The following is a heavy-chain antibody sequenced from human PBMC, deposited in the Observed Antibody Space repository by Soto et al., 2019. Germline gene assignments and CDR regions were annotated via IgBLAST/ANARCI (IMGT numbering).Heavy chain of an antibody. CDR1: GFFFRSYA. CDR3: AKGYYDILTGYEYHFDY. D-gene: IGHD3-9*01. V-gene: IGHV3-23*01. Sequence: EVQLLESGGGLVQPGGSLSLSCAAPGFFFRSYALPWAGRPQGRGRGWVSLISGSGGSTYYADSVKGRFTISRDNSKNTLYLQMNSLRAEDTAVCYCAKGYYDILTGYEYHFDYWGQGTLVTVSS. J-gene: IGHJ4*02. CDR2: ISGSGGST.